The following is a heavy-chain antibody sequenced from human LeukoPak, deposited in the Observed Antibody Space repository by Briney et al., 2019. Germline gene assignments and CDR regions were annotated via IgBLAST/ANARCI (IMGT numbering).Heavy chain of an antibody. CDR3: ARGQTAANYYYYMDV. Sequence: SETLSLTCTVSGGSISSYYWSWIRQPAGKGLEWIGRIYTSGSTNYNPSLKSRVTISVDTSKNQFSLKLSSVTAADTAVYYCARGQTAANYYYYMDVWGKGTTVTVSS. V-gene: IGHV4-4*07. CDR2: IYTSGST. CDR1: GGSISSYY. J-gene: IGHJ6*03. D-gene: IGHD6-25*01.